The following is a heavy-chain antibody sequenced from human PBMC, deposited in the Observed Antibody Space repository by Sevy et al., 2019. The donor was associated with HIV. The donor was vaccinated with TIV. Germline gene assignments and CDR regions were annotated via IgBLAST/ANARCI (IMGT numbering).Heavy chain of an antibody. J-gene: IGHJ6*03. Sequence: SETLSLTCTVSGGSISRYYWSWIRQPPGKGLEWIGYIYYSGSTNYNPSLKSRVTISVDTSKNQFSLKLSSVTAADTAVYYCARVVAGIYYYYYYMDVWGKGTTVTVSS. V-gene: IGHV4-59*01. CDR1: GGSISRYY. CDR3: ARVVAGIYYYYYYMDV. D-gene: IGHD6-19*01. CDR2: IYYSGST.